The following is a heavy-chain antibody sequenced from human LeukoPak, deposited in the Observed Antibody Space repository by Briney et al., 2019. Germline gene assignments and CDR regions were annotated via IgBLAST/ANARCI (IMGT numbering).Heavy chain of an antibody. J-gene: IGHJ4*02. CDR2: ISGSGGST. CDR3: AKDAEIAVAAYFDY. D-gene: IGHD6-19*01. CDR1: GFTVSSYA. Sequence: GGSLRLSCAASGFTVSSYAMSWVRQAPGKGLEWVSAISGSGGSTYYADSVKGRFTISRDNSKNTLYLQMNTLRAEDTAVYYCAKDAEIAVAAYFDYWGQGTLVTVSS. V-gene: IGHV3-23*01.